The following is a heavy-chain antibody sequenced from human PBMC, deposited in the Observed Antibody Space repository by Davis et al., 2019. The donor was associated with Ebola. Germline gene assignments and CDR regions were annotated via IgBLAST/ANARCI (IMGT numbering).Heavy chain of an antibody. V-gene: IGHV4-59*12. CDR1: GGSISSYY. Sequence: PSETLSLTCTVSGGSISSYYWSWIRQPPGKGLEWIGYIYYSGSTNYNPSLKSRVTISVDTSKNQFSLKLSSVTAADTAVYYCAREDHSGSYQTLDYWGQGTLVTVSS. J-gene: IGHJ4*02. D-gene: IGHD1-26*01. CDR3: AREDHSGSYQTLDY. CDR2: IYYSGST.